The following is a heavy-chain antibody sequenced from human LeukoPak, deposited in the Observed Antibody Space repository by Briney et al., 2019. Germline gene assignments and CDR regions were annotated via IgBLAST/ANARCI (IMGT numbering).Heavy chain of an antibody. J-gene: IGHJ4*02. CDR1: GFTFSSYA. CDR3: AREGGGWLGSYFRLCYFDY. Sequence: PGGSLRLSCAASGFTFSSYAMHWVRQAPGKGLEWVAVISYDGSNKYYADSVKGRLTISRDNSKNTLYLQMNSLRAEDTAVYYCAREGGGWLGSYFRLCYFDYWGQGTLVTVSS. D-gene: IGHD1-26*01. CDR2: ISYDGSNK. V-gene: IGHV3-30-3*01.